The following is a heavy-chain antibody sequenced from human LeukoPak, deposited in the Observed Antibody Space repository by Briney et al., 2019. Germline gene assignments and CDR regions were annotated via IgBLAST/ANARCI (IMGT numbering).Heavy chain of an antibody. Sequence: GGSLRLSCAASGFTFSSYAIHWVRQAPGKGLEWVAVISYDGSNKYYADSVKGRFTISRDNSKNTLYLQMNSLRAEDTAVYYCAREGYYDSSGSSFPFFDYWGQGTQVPVSS. V-gene: IGHV3-30*04. CDR2: ISYDGSNK. CDR3: AREGYYDSSGSSFPFFDY. D-gene: IGHD3-22*01. J-gene: IGHJ4*02. CDR1: GFTFSSYA.